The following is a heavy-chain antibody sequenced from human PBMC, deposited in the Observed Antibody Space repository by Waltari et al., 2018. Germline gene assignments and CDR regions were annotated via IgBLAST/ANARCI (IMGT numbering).Heavy chain of an antibody. CDR1: GYTFTSYD. Sequence: QVQLVQSGAEVKKPGASVKVSCKASGYTFTSYDINWVRQATGQGLEWMGWMNPNSGNTGYAQQFQVRVTMNRNTSISTAYMELSSLRSEDTAVYYCARERIAARLYYYYGMDVWGQGTTVTVSS. D-gene: IGHD6-6*01. V-gene: IGHV1-8*01. CDR2: MNPNSGNT. CDR3: ARERIAARLYYYYGMDV. J-gene: IGHJ6*02.